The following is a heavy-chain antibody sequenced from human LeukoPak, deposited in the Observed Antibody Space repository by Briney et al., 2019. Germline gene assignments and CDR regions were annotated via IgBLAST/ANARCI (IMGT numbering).Heavy chain of an antibody. Sequence: SETLSLTCTVSGGSISSGGYYWSWIRQPPGKGLEWIGEINHSGSTNYNPSLKSRVTISVDTSKNQFSLKLSSVTAADTAVYYCARGRYSSGWYYWGQGTLVTVSS. CDR2: INHSGST. D-gene: IGHD6-19*01. V-gene: IGHV4-39*07. CDR1: GGSISSGGYY. CDR3: ARGRYSSGWYY. J-gene: IGHJ4*02.